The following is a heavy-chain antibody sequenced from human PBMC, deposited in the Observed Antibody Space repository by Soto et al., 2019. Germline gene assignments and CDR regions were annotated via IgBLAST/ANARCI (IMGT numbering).Heavy chain of an antibody. CDR3: TRDPVVTTAFYYYSCGMDV. D-gene: IGHD4-4*01. CDR2: INPNSGGT. Sequence: GASVKVSCKASGYTFTGYYMHWVRQAPGQGLEWMGWINPNSGGTNYAQKFQGRVTMTRDTSISTAYMELSRLRSDDTAVYYCTRDPVVTTAFYYYSCGMDVWGQGTTVTVSS. J-gene: IGHJ6*02. CDR1: GYTFTGYY. V-gene: IGHV1-2*02.